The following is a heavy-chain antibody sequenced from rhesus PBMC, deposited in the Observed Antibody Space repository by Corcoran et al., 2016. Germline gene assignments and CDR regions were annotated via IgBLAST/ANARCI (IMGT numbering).Heavy chain of an antibody. CDR3: ARAAGGANGPFFDY. Sequence: QVQLQESGPGLVKPSETLSLACAVSGDSFSRYWWSWIRQPPGTGLEWSGEIAGDNGNTNYNPSLKSRVTISKDTTKSQVSLKLTSVTAADTAVYFCARAAGGANGPFFDYWGQGVLVTVSS. D-gene: IGHD1-44*02. CDR1: GDSFSRYW. CDR2: IAGDNGNT. V-gene: IGHV4-80*01. J-gene: IGHJ4*01.